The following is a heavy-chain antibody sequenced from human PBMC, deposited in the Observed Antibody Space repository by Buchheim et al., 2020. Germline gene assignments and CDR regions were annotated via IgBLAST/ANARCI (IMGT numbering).Heavy chain of an antibody. Sequence: QVQLQQWGAGLLKPSETLSLTCAVYGGSFSGYYWSWIHQPPGKGLEWIGEINHSGSTNYNPSLKSRVTISVDTSKNQFSLKLSSVTAADTAVYYCARHCSGGSCYYYYYYMDVWGKGTT. J-gene: IGHJ6*03. CDR2: INHSGST. CDR3: ARHCSGGSCYYYYYYMDV. V-gene: IGHV4-34*01. D-gene: IGHD2-15*01. CDR1: GGSFSGYY.